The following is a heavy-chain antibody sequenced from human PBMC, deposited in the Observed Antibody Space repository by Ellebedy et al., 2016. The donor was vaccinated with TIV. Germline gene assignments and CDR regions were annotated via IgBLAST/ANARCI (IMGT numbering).Heavy chain of an antibody. V-gene: IGHV3-23*01. J-gene: IGHJ4*02. CDR2: ITDSGDRT. Sequence: GESLKISCATSGFTFDNFAMRWFRQAPGKGLEWVSAITDSGDRTFYADSVKGRFTVSRDTSKNTLYLQINSLRDEDTAIYYCAKDSGKYGWNSEYWGQGTQVTVSS. CDR3: AKDSGKYGWNSEY. CDR1: GFTFDNFA. D-gene: IGHD3-10*01.